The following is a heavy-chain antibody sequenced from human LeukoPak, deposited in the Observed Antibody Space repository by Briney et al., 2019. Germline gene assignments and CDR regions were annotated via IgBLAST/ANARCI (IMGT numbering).Heavy chain of an antibody. J-gene: IGHJ4*02. CDR1: GFTFGRHA. Sequence: GGSLRLSCAASGFTFGRHAMHWVRQAPGKGLEWVALISYDGSDKHYADSVKGRFTISRDNSKNTLYLQMNSLRAEDTAVYYCARGPSGYHNAGGQGTLVTVSS. CDR3: ARGPSGYHNA. D-gene: IGHD5-12*01. V-gene: IGHV3-30*03. CDR2: ISYDGSDK.